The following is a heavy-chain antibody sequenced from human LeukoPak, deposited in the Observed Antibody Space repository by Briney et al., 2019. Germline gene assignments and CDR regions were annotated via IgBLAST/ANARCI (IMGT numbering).Heavy chain of an antibody. J-gene: IGHJ5*02. V-gene: IGHV3-43*02. CDR3: ARASDPWLQLT. CDR1: GFTFDDYA. CDR2: ISGDGGST. D-gene: IGHD5-24*01. Sequence: GGSLRLSCAASGFTFDDYAMHWVRQAPGKGLEWVSLISGDGGSTYYADSVKGRFTISRDNSKNSLYLQMNSLRAEDTAVYYCARASDPWLQLTWGQGTLVTVSS.